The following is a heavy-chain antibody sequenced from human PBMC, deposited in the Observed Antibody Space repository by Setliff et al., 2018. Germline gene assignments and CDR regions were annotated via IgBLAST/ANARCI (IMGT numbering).Heavy chain of an antibody. CDR1: GFNFNTHT. D-gene: IGHD6-19*01. V-gene: IGHV3-21*01. Sequence: PGESLKISCAAFGFNFNTHTLSWVRQAPGKGLEWVSAISGNSYYINYVDLVKGRFTVSRDNDRNSVSLQMNSLRAEDTGVYYCVAGRMWLPVGDYWGQGALVTVSS. CDR3: VAGRMWLPVGDY. CDR2: ISGNSYYI. J-gene: IGHJ4*02.